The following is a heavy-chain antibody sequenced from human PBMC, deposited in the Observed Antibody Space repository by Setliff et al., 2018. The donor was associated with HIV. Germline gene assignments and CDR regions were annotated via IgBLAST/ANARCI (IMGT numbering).Heavy chain of an antibody. CDR2: IIPMFGTA. J-gene: IGHJ4*02. D-gene: IGHD4-17*01. CDR3: ARSGYGDYDVEVPWDY. CDR1: GYNLHNYG. Sequence: ASVKVSCKASGYNLHNYGITWVRQAPGQGLEWMGGIIPMFGTAKYAQKFQARVTLTTDESTSTAYMEVSGLKSDDTAVYYCARSGYGDYDVEVPWDYWGQGTLVTVSS. V-gene: IGHV1-69*05.